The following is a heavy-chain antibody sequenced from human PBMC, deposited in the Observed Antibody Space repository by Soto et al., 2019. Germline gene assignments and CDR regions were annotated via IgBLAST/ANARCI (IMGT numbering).Heavy chain of an antibody. V-gene: IGHV4-4*02. CDR3: ATPPLRYCTNGVCFTTDY. D-gene: IGHD2-8*01. CDR1: SGSISSSNW. Sequence: QVQLQESGPGLVKPSGTLSLTCAVSSGSISSSNWWSWVRQPPGKGLEWIGEIYHSGSTNYNPSLKSRVTISVDKSENQFSLKLSSVTAADTAVYYCATPPLRYCTNGVCFTTDYWGQGTLVTVSS. J-gene: IGHJ4*02. CDR2: IYHSGST.